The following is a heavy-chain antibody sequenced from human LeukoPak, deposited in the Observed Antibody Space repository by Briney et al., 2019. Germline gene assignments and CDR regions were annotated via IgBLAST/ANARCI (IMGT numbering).Heavy chain of an antibody. CDR2: IYYSGST. V-gene: IGHV4-59*01. Sequence: SETLSLTCTVSGGSISSYYWSWIRQPPGKGLEWIGYIYYSGSTNYNPSLKSRLTISVDTSKNQFSLKLSSVTAADTAVYYCARSGGYDFWSGYYYYYMDVWGKGTTVTVSS. J-gene: IGHJ6*03. CDR3: ARSGGYDFWSGYYYYYMDV. CDR1: GGSISSYY. D-gene: IGHD3-3*01.